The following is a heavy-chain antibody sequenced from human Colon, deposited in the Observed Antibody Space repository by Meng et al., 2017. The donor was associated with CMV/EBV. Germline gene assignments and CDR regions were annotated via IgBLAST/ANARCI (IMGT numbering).Heavy chain of an antibody. CDR3: AREQSGYFDY. CDR1: GFTFSSYW. D-gene: IGHD3-3*01. J-gene: IGHJ4*02. CDR2: IKQDGSEK. Sequence: GESLKLPCAASGFTFSSYWMSWVRQAPGKGLEWVANIKQDGSEKYYVDSVKGRFTISRDNAKNSLYLQMNSLRAEDTAVYYCAREQSGYFDYWGQGTLVTVSS. V-gene: IGHV3-7*01.